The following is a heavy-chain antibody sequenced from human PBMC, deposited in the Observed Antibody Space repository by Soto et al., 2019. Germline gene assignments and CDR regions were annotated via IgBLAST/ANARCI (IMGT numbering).Heavy chain of an antibody. V-gene: IGHV1-46*01. CDR1: GYTFTSYY. CDR3: ATAERAVAGLYYYYGMDV. CDR2: INPSGGST. Sequence: ASVKVSCKASGYTFTSYYMHWVRQAPGQGLEWMGIINPSGGSTSYTQKFQGRVTMTRDTSTSTVYMELSSLRSEDTAVYYCATAERAVAGLYYYYGMDVWGQGTTVTVSS. D-gene: IGHD6-19*01. J-gene: IGHJ6*02.